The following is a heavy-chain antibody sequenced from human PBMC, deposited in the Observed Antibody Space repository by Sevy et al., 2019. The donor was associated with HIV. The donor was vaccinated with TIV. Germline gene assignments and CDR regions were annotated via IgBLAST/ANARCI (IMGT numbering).Heavy chain of an antibody. V-gene: IGHV3-48*02. CDR3: ARDSSGYYSGMDV. D-gene: IGHD3-22*01. Sequence: GGSLRLSCAASGFTFSSYSMNWVRQAPGKGLEWVSYISSSSSTIYYADSVKGRFTISRDNAKNSLYLQMNSLGDEDTAVYYCARDSSGYYSGMDVWGQGTTVTVSS. CDR2: ISSSSSTI. CDR1: GFTFSSYS. J-gene: IGHJ6*02.